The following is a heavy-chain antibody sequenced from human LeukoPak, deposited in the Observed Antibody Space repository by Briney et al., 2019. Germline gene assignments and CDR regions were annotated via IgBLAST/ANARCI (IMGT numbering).Heavy chain of an antibody. CDR1: GFTFSSYW. Sequence: WGSLRLSCAASGFTFSSYWLSWIRQAPGKGLEWVANIKQDGSEKYYVDSVNGGFTISRDNAKNSLYLQMNSLRAEDTAVYYCAREVVVAAWGQGTLVTVSS. V-gene: IGHV3-7*01. D-gene: IGHD2-15*01. CDR2: IKQDGSEK. CDR3: AREVVVAA. J-gene: IGHJ5*02.